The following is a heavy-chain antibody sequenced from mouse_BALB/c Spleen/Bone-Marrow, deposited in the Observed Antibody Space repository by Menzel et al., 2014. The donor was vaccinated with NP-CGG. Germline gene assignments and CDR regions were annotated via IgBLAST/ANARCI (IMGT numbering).Heavy chain of an antibody. J-gene: IGHJ4*01. Sequence: QVQLQQSGAELVKPGASVKSSCKASGYTFTSYYMYWVKPRPGQGLEWIGEINPSNGGTNFNEKFKSKATLTVDKSSSTAYMQLSSLTSDDSAVYYCTRSRRAMDYWGQGTSVAVSS. V-gene: IGHV1S81*02. CDR1: GYTFTSYY. CDR3: TRSRRAMDY. D-gene: IGHD2-12*01. CDR2: INPSNGGT.